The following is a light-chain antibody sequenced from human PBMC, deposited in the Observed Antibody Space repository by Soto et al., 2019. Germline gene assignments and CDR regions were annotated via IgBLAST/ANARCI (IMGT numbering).Light chain of an antibody. CDR3: QQRHMLTIT. J-gene: IGKJ5*01. V-gene: IGKV3-20*01. Sequence: EIVLTQSPGTLSLSPGERPTLSSRVSQSVSKNYLAWYPQKPGQAPRLXIYGASNRETGIPERFSGSGAGTDCTRTISSLEPEDAAVYCCQQRHMLTITFGQGTRLEIK. CDR2: GAS. CDR1: QSVSKNY.